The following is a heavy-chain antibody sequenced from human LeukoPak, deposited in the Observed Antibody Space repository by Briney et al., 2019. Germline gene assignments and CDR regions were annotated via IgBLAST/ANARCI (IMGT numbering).Heavy chain of an antibody. CDR1: GFTFSTYA. J-gene: IGHJ4*02. V-gene: IGHV3-23*01. D-gene: IGHD6-19*01. CDR3: AREQSGSGGWYTVDY. Sequence: GGSLRLSCAASGFTFSTYAISWVRQATGKGLEWVSAIRSSGDRSYYADSVKGRFTISRDNSKDTLYLQMNSLRAEDTAVYFCAREQSGSGGWYTVDYWGQGTLVTVSA. CDR2: IRSSGDRS.